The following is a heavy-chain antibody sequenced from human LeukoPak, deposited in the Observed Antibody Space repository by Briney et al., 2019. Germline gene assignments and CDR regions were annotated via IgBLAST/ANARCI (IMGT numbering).Heavy chain of an antibody. V-gene: IGHV3-74*01. CDR2: IKSDGSP. J-gene: IGHJ1*01. D-gene: IGHD3-3*01. CDR3: ARAPSEIGGYYPEYFRH. CDR1: GFTFSTYW. Sequence: GESLRLSCAASGFTFSTYWMHWVPQAPGKGVVWVLRIKSDGSPNYADSVKGRFTISRDNAKNTLSLQMNGLRPEDTGVYYCARAPSEIGGYYPEYFRHWGQGTLVTVSS.